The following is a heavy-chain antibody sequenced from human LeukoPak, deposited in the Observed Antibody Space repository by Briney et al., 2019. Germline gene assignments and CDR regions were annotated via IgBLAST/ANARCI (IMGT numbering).Heavy chain of an antibody. CDR2: IYHSGST. Sequence: KSSETLSLTCTVSGYSISSGYYWGWIRQPPGKGLEWIGSIYHSGSTFYNPSLKSRVTISVDTSKNQFSLRLSSVTAADTAVYYCARGGGVPAAPAGWLRYFDWWNQKNWFDPWGQGTLVTVSS. J-gene: IGHJ5*02. D-gene: IGHD3-9*01. CDR1: GYSISSGYY. V-gene: IGHV4-38-2*02. CDR3: ARGGGVPAAPAGWLRYFDWWNQKNWFDP.